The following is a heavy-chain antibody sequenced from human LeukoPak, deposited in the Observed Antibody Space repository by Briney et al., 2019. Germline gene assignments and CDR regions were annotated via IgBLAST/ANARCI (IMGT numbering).Heavy chain of an antibody. Sequence: SETLSLTCTVSGGSISSRSYYWGWIRQPPGKGLEWIGSIYYSGSTYYNPSLKSRVTISVDTSKSQFSLKLSSVTAADTAVYYCARLGSGFDIWGQGTMVTVSS. CDR1: GGSISSRSYY. D-gene: IGHD2-15*01. J-gene: IGHJ3*02. CDR2: IYYSGST. CDR3: ARLGSGFDI. V-gene: IGHV4-39*07.